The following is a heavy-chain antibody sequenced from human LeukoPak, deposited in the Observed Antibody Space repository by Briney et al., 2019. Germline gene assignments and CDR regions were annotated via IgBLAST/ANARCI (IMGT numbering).Heavy chain of an antibody. J-gene: IGHJ4*02. Sequence: SETLSLTCTVSGGSISSYYWSWIRQPPGKGLEWIGYIYYSGSTNYNPSLKSRVTIVDTSKNQFSLKLSSVTAADTAVYYCARLGHDYGDYYFDYWGQGTLVTVSS. CDR3: ARLGHDYGDYYFDY. V-gene: IGHV4-59*08. D-gene: IGHD4-17*01. CDR2: IYYSGST. CDR1: GGSISSYY.